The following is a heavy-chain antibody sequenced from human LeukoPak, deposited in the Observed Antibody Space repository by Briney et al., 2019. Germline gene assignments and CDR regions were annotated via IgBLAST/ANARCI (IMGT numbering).Heavy chain of an antibody. D-gene: IGHD2-15*01. CDR2: MSSSDDGR. V-gene: IGHV3-23*01. Sequence: GGSLRLSCATSGFSFSSYAMSWVRQAPGKGLEWVSAMSSSDDGRYYAASVRGRFTIARDTSRSTLYLQMNSLRAEDAAVYYCAKAPVTSCRGAFCYPFDYWGQGTLVTVSS. CDR1: GFSFSSYA. J-gene: IGHJ4*02. CDR3: AKAPVTSCRGAFCYPFDY.